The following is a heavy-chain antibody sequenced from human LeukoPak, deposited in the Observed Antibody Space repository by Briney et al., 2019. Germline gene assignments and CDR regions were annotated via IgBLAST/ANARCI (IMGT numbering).Heavy chain of an antibody. V-gene: IGHV1-18*01. Sequence: ASVKVSCKASGYTFTSYGISWVRQAPGQGLGWMGWISAYNGNTNYAQKLQGRVTMTTDTSTSTAYMELRSLRSDDTAVYYCARDSPAASITIFGVVIGDYWGQGTLVTVSS. J-gene: IGHJ4*02. CDR2: ISAYNGNT. CDR1: GYTFTSYG. CDR3: ARDSPAASITIFGVVIGDY. D-gene: IGHD3-3*01.